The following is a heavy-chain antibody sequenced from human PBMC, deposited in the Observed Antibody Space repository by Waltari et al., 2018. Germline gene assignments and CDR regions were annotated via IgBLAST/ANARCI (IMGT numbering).Heavy chain of an antibody. Sequence: EVQLLESGGDLVQPGGSLRLSCAASGITFSNYAIHWVRLAPGTGLEWVSAITVGDDTYYADSGKGRFTISRDTSKDTVHLQMNGLRAEDTAVYYCATPFYNWDDPLHSWGQGTLVTVSS. CDR3: ATPFYNWDDPLHS. V-gene: IGHV3-23*01. CDR2: ITVGDDT. J-gene: IGHJ4*02. D-gene: IGHD1-20*01. CDR1: GITFSNYA.